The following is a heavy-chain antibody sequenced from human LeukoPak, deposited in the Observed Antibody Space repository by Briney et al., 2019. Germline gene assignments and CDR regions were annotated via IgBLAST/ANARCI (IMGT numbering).Heavy chain of an antibody. CDR1: GYTFTDYY. CDR2: INPNSGGT. V-gene: IGHV1-2*02. J-gene: IGHJ4*02. CDR3: ARLYSSSSGGY. D-gene: IGHD6-6*01. Sequence: ASVTVSCKASGYTFTDYYMHWVRQAPGQGLEWMGWINPNSGGTNYAQKFQGRVTMTRDTSISTAYMELSRPRSDDTAVYYCARLYSSSSGGYWGQGTLVTVSS.